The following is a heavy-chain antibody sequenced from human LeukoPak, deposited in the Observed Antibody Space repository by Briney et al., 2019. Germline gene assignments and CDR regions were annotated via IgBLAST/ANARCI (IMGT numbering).Heavy chain of an antibody. CDR1: GFTFDDYG. CDR3: ARDEEYSGSYGGSYFDY. Sequence: PGGSLRLSCAASGFTFDDYGMSWVRQALGKGLEWVSGINWNGGSTGYADSVKGRITISRDNSKNTLYLQMNSLRAEDTAVYYCARDEEYSGSYGGSYFDYWGQGTLVTVSS. J-gene: IGHJ4*02. V-gene: IGHV3-20*04. D-gene: IGHD1-26*01. CDR2: INWNGGST.